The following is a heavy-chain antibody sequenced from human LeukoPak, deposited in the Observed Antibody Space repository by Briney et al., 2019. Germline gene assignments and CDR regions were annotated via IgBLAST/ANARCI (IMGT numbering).Heavy chain of an antibody. V-gene: IGHV1-69*04. CDR2: IIPIFGIA. D-gene: IGHD6-6*01. CDR1: GGTFSSYA. Sequence: SVKVSCKASGGTFSSYAISWVRQAPGQGLEWMGRIIPIFGIANYAQKFQGRVTITADKSTSTAYMELSSLRSEDTAVYYCGRGVAARNGFDYWGQGTLVTVSS. J-gene: IGHJ4*02. CDR3: GRGVAARNGFDY.